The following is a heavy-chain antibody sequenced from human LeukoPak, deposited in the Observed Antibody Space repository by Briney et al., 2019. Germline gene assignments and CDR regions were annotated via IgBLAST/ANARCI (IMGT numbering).Heavy chain of an antibody. CDR3: ARGHGYDLDFDY. CDR1: GFTFSNYG. J-gene: IGHJ4*02. D-gene: IGHD5-12*01. CDR2: MWSAGSIQ. Sequence: PGGFLRLSCATSGFTFSNYGIHWVRQAPGKGLDWVAVMWSAGSIQYYADSVKGRFTISGDNSKSTLFLQMNSLRAEDTAVYYCARGHGYDLDFDYWGQGTLVTVSS. V-gene: IGHV3-33*01.